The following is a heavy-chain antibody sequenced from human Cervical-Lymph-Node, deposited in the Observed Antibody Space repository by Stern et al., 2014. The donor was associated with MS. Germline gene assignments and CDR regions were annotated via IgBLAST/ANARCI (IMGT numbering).Heavy chain of an antibody. CDR1: GFTFGNYG. Sequence: MQLVESGGGVVQPGRSLRLSCAASGFTFGNYGMHWVRQAPGTGLEWVGSVSYDGRRMNSVASCKGRFTITGDNSQTTLYLQLTSLRVEDTALYYCARDSYGMDVWGQGATVTVSS. CDR3: ARDSYGMDV. V-gene: IGHV3-30*04. J-gene: IGHJ6*02. CDR2: VSYDGRRM.